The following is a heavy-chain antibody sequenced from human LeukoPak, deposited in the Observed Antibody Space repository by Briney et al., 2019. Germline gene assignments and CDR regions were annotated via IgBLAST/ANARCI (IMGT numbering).Heavy chain of an antibody. CDR3: ARGRGAPDSFDL. V-gene: IGHV3-74*01. J-gene: IGHJ3*01. Sequence: GGSLRLSCATSGFTFSVYWMYWVRQAPGKGLVWVSRISSDGGSTTYADSVKGRFTMSRDNAKNTLYLQMSSLRAEDTAVYYCARGRGAPDSFDLWGLGTMVTVSS. CDR2: ISSDGGST. CDR1: GFTFSVYW. D-gene: IGHD3-10*01.